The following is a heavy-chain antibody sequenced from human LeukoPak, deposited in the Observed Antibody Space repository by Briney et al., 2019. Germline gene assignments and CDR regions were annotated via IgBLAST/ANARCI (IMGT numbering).Heavy chain of an antibody. J-gene: IGHJ4*02. D-gene: IGHD6-25*01. V-gene: IGHV4-59*01. CDR2: IYYSGST. CDR3: ARAQYSSAPFDY. CDR1: GGSISSYY. Sequence: SETLSLTCIASGGSISSYYWSWIRQPPGKGLEWIGYIYYSGSTNYNPSLKSRVTISVVTSTNQFSLKLSSVTAADTAVYYCARAQYSSAPFDYWGQGTLITVSS.